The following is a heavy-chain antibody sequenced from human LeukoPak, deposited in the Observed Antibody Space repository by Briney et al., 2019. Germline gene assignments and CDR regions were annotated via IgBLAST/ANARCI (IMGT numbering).Heavy chain of an antibody. Sequence: GGSLRLSCTVSGFTLSSYEMSWTRQAPGKVLEWVSSIDYSGGSSYYADSVKGRFTISREDSKNSLYLQMNSLRAEDTAVYYCARGGVLLWFGAFDPWGQGTLVTVSS. J-gene: IGHJ5*02. D-gene: IGHD3-10*01. CDR1: GFTLSSYE. CDR2: IDYSGGSS. V-gene: IGHV3-23*01. CDR3: ARGGVLLWFGAFDP.